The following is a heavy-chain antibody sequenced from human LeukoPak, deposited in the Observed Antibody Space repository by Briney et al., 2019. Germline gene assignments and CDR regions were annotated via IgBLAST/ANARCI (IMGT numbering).Heavy chain of an antibody. CDR1: GYTFTGYY. Sequence: ASVKVSCKASGYTFTGYYMHWVPQAPGQGLEWMGWINPNSGGTNYTQKFQGRVTMTRDTSISTAYMELSRLRSDDAAVYYCARERVRTEVVVVPAATFAPWGQGTLVTVSS. J-gene: IGHJ5*02. CDR2: INPNSGGT. V-gene: IGHV1-2*02. CDR3: ARERVRTEVVVVPAATFAP. D-gene: IGHD2-2*01.